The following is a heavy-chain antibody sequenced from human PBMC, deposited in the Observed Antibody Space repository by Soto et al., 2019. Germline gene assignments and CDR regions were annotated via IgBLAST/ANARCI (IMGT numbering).Heavy chain of an antibody. D-gene: IGHD3-9*01. CDR1: GYTFTSYG. CDR3: ARDRSILTGYQPKYYFDY. J-gene: IGHJ4*02. Sequence: QVPLVQSGAEVKKPGASVKVSCKASGYTFTSYGISWVRQAPGQGLEWMGWISAYNGNTNYAQKLQGRVTMTTDTSTSTAYMELRSLRSDDTAVYYCARDRSILTGYQPKYYFDYWGQGTLVTVSS. CDR2: ISAYNGNT. V-gene: IGHV1-18*04.